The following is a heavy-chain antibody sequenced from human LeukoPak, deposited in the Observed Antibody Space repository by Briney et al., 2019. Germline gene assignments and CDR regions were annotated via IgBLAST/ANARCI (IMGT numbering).Heavy chain of an antibody. CDR3: ARALSYYYDSSGYYLY. CDR2: IYSGGST. V-gene: IGHV3-53*01. Sequence: GGSLRLSCAASGFTVSSNYMSWVRQAPGKGLEWVSVIYSGGSTYYADSVKGRFTISRDNAKNSLYLQMNSLRAEDTAVYYCARALSYYYDSSGYYLYWGQGTLVTVSS. J-gene: IGHJ4*02. D-gene: IGHD3-22*01. CDR1: GFTVSSNY.